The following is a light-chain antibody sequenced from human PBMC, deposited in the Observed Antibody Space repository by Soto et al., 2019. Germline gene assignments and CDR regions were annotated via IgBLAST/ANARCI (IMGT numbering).Light chain of an antibody. CDR2: DAS. CDR3: QQYDSSYT. J-gene: IGKJ2*01. V-gene: IGKV1-5*01. Sequence: DIQMTQSPSTLSASVGDRVTITCRASQSVNNYLAWYQQKPGQAPNLLIYDASSLDSGVPSRFSGSGSGTEFTLTISCLQPDDFATYYCQQYDSSYTFGQGTKLEIK. CDR1: QSVNNY.